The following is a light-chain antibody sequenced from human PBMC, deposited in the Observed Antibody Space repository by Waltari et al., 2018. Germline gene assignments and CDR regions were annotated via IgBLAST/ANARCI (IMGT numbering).Light chain of an antibody. J-gene: IGLJ2*01. CDR3: ASRGASKV. V-gene: IGLV2-8*01. CDR1: SSDVGAYKY. Sequence: QSALTQPPSASGSPGQSVTISCTGTSSDVGAYKYVSWYQQHPGKAPKLLIYEVSKRASGGPDGFCGSKAGKTASLTVSGLQAEDEADYDWASRGASKVFGGGTKLTVL. CDR2: EVS.